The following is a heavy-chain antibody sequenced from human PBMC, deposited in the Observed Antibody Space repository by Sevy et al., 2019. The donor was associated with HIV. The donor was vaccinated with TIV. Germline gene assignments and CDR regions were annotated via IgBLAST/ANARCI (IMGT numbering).Heavy chain of an antibody. J-gene: IGHJ4*02. V-gene: IGHV1-8*01. D-gene: IGHD3-3*01. Sequence: ASAKVSCKASGYTFSSYDINWVRQATGQGLEWMGWMNPNSGNTGYAQKFQGRVTMTRNTSISTAYMELSSLRSEDTAVYYCARGPVWSGYYYYFDYWGQGTLVTVSS. CDR3: ARGPVWSGYYYYFDY. CDR2: MNPNSGNT. CDR1: GYTFSSYD.